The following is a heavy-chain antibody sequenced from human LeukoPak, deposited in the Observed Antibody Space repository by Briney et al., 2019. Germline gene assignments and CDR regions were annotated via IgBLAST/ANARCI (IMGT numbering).Heavy chain of an antibody. V-gene: IGHV4-61*05. D-gene: IGHD3-10*01. Sequence: SETLSLTCTVSGGSISSTIYYWGWIRQPPGKGLEWIGYIYYSGSTNYNPSLKSRVTISVDTSKNQFSLKLSSVTAADTAVYYCARGSKYYYGSGSSHWFDYWGQGTLVTVSS. CDR1: GGSISSTIYY. J-gene: IGHJ4*02. CDR2: IYYSGST. CDR3: ARGSKYYYGSGSSHWFDY.